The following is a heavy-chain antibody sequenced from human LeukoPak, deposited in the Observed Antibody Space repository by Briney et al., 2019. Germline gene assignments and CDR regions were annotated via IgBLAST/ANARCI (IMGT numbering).Heavy chain of an antibody. Sequence: ASVKVSCNASGYTFTVYYMHWVRQAPGQGHEWMGWINPNTDGTNYAQKYQGKVTMTRDTTINTDYMYLPSLTPDDTDADYYSSYPRYSSAPPSVCWGQGALSTVS. CDR1: GYTFTVYY. CDR2: INPNTDGT. CDR3: SSYPRYSSAPPSVC. J-gene: IGHJ4*02. V-gene: IGHV1-2*02. D-gene: IGHD6-25*01.